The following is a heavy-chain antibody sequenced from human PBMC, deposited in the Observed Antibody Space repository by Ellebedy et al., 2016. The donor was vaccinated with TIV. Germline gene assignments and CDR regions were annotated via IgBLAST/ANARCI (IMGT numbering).Heavy chain of an antibody. CDR3: ARVMGYSGYGYESYYYGMDV. V-gene: IGHV1-2*04. CDR1: GYTFTGYY. Sequence: ASVKVSCXASGYTFTGYYMHWVRQAPGQGLEWMGWINPNSGGTNYAQKFQGWVTMTRDTSISTAYMELSRLRSDDTAVYYCARVMGYSGYGYESYYYGMDVWGQGTTVTVSS. J-gene: IGHJ6*02. D-gene: IGHD5-18*01. CDR2: INPNSGGT.